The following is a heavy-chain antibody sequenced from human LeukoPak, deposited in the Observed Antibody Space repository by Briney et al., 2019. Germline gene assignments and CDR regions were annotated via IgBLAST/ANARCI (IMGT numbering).Heavy chain of an antibody. Sequence: PSETLSLTCTVSGGSINTGTYFWGWIRQPPGKGLEWIASISYSGSTHYNPSLKSRVTISADTSKNQFSLKLSSVTAADTAVYHCARVSGGYWGQGTLVTVSS. D-gene: IGHD3-10*01. V-gene: IGHV4-39*01. J-gene: IGHJ4*02. CDR2: ISYSGST. CDR3: ARVSGGY. CDR1: GGSINTGTYF.